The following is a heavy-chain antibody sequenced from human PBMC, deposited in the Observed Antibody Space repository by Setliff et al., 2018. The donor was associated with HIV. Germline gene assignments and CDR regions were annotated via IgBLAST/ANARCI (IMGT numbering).Heavy chain of an antibody. CDR1: GYTFKTYG. CDR2: ISPYNGHT. V-gene: IGHV1-18*01. CDR3: ARLGSGWSDSYYYAMDV. D-gene: IGHD6-19*01. J-gene: IGHJ6*02. Sequence: GASVKVSCKASGYTFKTYGISWVRQAPGHGLEWMGWISPYNGHTNYAQNFQGRVTMTIDTSTSRAYMELKSLTSDDTAAYFCARLGSGWSDSYYYAMDVWVPETLLVTVSS.